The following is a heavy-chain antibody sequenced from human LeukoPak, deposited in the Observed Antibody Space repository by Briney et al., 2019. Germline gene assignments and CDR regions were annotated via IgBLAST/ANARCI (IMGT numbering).Heavy chain of an antibody. D-gene: IGHD1-26*01. V-gene: IGHV4-39*07. CDR1: GGSISSSSYY. J-gene: IGHJ5*02. CDR3: ARGGHWEQAQRERDNWFDP. CDR2: IYYSGST. Sequence: SETLSLTCTVSGGSISSSSYYWGWMRQPPGKGMEWIGSIYYSGSTYYNPSLKSRVTISVDTSKNQFSLKLSSVTAADTAVYYCARGGHWEQAQRERDNWFDPWGQGTLVTVSS.